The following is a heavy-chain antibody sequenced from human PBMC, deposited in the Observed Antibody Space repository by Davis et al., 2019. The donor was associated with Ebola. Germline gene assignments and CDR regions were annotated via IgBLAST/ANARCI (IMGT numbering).Heavy chain of an antibody. CDR1: GGSISSSSYY. D-gene: IGHD3-9*01. J-gene: IGHJ4*02. V-gene: IGHV4-39*07. CDR3: ARGAFDWLLLGGFDY. Sequence: SETLSLTCTVPGGSISSSSYYWGWIRQPPGKGLEWIGSIYYSGSTYYNPSLKSRVTISVDTSKNQFSLKLSSVTAADTAVYYCARGAFDWLLLGGFDYWGQGTLVTVSS. CDR2: IYYSGST.